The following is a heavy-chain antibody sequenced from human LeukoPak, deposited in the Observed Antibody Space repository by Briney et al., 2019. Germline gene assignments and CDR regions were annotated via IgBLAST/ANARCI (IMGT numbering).Heavy chain of an antibody. J-gene: IGHJ6*03. Sequence: GGSLRLSCAGSGFSFSSYGMHWVRQAPGKGLEWMAFIRSDGSNKYYADSVKGRFTISRDNAKNSLYLQMNSLRAEDTAVYYCARSMYYYYYYMDVWGKGTTVTVSS. CDR1: GFSFSSYG. CDR3: ARSMYYYYYYMDV. CDR2: IRSDGSNK. V-gene: IGHV3-30*02.